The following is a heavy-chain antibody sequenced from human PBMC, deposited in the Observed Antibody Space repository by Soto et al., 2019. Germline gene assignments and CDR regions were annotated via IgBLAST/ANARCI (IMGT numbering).Heavy chain of an antibody. V-gene: IGHV1-2*02. CDR3: ARDWAAVAGTLDY. CDR2: INPNSGGT. D-gene: IGHD6-19*01. CDR1: GYTFTGYY. Sequence: ASVKVSCKASGYTFTGYYMHWVRQAPGQGLEWKGWINPNSGGTNYAQKFQGRVTMTRDTSISTAYMELSRLRSDDTAVYYCARDWAAVAGTLDYWGQGTLVTVSS. J-gene: IGHJ4*02.